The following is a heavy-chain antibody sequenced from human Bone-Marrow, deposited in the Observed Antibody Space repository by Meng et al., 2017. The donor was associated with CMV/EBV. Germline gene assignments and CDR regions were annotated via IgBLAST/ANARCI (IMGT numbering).Heavy chain of an antibody. J-gene: IGHJ4*02. CDR1: GYTFISYG. CDR3: ARASAGVHDY. V-gene: IGHV1-18*01. Sequence: ASVKVSCKASGYTFISYGITWVRQAPGQGLEWMGWISPYNGNTNYAQKLQGRVTMTTDTSTSTAYMELRSLRSDDTAVYYCARASAGVHDYWGQGTLVTVSS. D-gene: IGHD3-10*01. CDR2: ISPYNGNT.